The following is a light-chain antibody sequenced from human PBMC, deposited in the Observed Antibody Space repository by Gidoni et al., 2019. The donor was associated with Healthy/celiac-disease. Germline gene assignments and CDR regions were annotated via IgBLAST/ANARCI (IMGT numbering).Light chain of an antibody. J-gene: IGKJ3*01. CDR3: QQYDNLLFT. CDR1: QDISNY. V-gene: IGKV1-33*01. Sequence: IQMTQSPSSLSASVGDRVTITCQASQDISNYLNWYQQKPGKAPKLLIYDASNLETGVPSRFSGSGSGTDFTFTISSLQPVATYYCQQYDNLLFTFGPGTKVDIK. CDR2: DAS.